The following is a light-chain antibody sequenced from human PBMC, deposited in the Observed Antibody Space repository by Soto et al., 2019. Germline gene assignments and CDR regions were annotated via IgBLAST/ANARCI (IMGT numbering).Light chain of an antibody. Sequence: QSALTQPPSASGSPGQSVTISCSGTTSDVGAYNFVSWYQQHPGKAPKLIIYEVSKRPSGVPDRFSGSKSGNTASLTVSGLQAEDEADYYCSSYAGSSYVFGTGTQLTVL. CDR2: EVS. CDR3: SSYAGSSYV. CDR1: TSDVGAYNF. V-gene: IGLV2-8*01. J-gene: IGLJ1*01.